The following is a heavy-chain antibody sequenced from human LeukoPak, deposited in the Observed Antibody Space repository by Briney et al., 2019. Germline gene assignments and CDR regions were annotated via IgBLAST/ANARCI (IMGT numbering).Heavy chain of an antibody. CDR2: ISSSGSTI. Sequence: GGSLRLSCAASGFTFGDYYMSWIRQAPGKGLEWVSYISSSGSTIYYADSVKGRFTISRDNAKTSLYLQMNSLRAEDTAVYYCARDRYYYDSSSYFSAFDTWGQGTMVTVSS. D-gene: IGHD3-22*01. J-gene: IGHJ3*02. CDR1: GFTFGDYY. CDR3: ARDRYYYDSSSYFSAFDT. V-gene: IGHV3-11*01.